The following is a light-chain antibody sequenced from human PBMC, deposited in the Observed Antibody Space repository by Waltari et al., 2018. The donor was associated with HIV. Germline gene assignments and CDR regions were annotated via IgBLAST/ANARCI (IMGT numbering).Light chain of an antibody. J-gene: IGKJ1*01. CDR1: QSISSY. Sequence: DIQMTQSPSSLSASVGDRVTITCRASQSISSYLNWYQQKPGKAPKLLIYAASSLQSGVPSRFSGSGSGTDFTLTISSLQPEHFATYYCQQSYSTPQTFGQGTKVEIK. CDR2: AAS. CDR3: QQSYSTPQT. V-gene: IGKV1-39*01.